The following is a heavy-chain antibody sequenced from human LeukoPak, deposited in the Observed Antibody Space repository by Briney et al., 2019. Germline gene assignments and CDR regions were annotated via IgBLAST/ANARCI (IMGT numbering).Heavy chain of an antibody. V-gene: IGHV3-48*03. CDR3: ARGDWIAASSDY. CDR2: ISSSGSTI. D-gene: IGHD6-13*01. J-gene: IGHJ4*02. CDR1: GFTFSSYE. Sequence: GGSLRLSCAASGFTFSSYEMNWVRQAPGKGLEWVSYISSSGSTIYYADSVKDRFTISRDNAKNSLYLQMTSLRAADPAVYFCARGDWIAASSDYWGQGTLVTVSS.